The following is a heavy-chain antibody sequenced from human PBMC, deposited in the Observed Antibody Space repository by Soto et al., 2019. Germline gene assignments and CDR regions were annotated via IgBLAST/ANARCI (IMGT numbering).Heavy chain of an antibody. J-gene: IGHJ4*02. V-gene: IGHV1-2*02. D-gene: IGHD1-1*01. CDR1: GYTFSDYY. CDR2: INPNSGGT. Sequence: ASVKVSCKVSGYTFSDYYIHWVRQAPGQGLEWMGWINPNSGGTKYAPKFQGGVTMTRDTSITTAYMELSRLRSGDTAVYYCAREPATAKPEGVDFWGQGTLVTVSS. CDR3: AREPATAKPEGVDF.